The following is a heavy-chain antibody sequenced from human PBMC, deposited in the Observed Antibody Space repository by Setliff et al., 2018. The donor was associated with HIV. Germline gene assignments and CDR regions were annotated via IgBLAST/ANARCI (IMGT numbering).Heavy chain of an antibody. CDR3: ARQRDFDWLLQNYYYMDV. CDR1: GGSISSRDYY. J-gene: IGHJ6*03. CDR2: IYYSGST. Sequence: SETLSLTCTVSGGSISSRDYYWGWIRQPPGKGLEWIGSIYYSGSTYYNPSLKSRVTISVDTSKSQFSLRLSSVTAADTAVYYCARQRDFDWLLQNYYYMDVWGKGATVTVSS. V-gene: IGHV4-39*01. D-gene: IGHD3-9*01.